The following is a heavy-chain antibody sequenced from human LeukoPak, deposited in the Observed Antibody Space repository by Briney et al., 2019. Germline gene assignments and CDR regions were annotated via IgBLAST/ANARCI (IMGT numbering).Heavy chain of an antibody. Sequence: ASVKVSCKASGYTFTSYGITWVRQAPGQGLEWMGRISTYNGNTNYTQKFQGRVTMTTDTSTSTAYMELRSLRSDDTAVYYCARVSFNWNPGYYTVMDVWGQGTTVTVSS. CDR2: ISTYNGNT. D-gene: IGHD1-20*01. J-gene: IGHJ6*02. V-gene: IGHV1-18*01. CDR3: ARVSFNWNPGYYTVMDV. CDR1: GYTFTSYG.